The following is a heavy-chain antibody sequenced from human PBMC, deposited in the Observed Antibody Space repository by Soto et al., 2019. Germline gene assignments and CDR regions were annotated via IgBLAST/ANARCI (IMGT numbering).Heavy chain of an antibody. CDR2: IHHSGST. V-gene: IGHV4-4*02. J-gene: IGHJ4*02. Sequence: SETLSLTCAVSGDSISSMNWWSWVRQPPGKGLEWIGEIHHSGSTNYNPSLKSRVTISVEKSKNQFSMKLSSVTAADTAVYYCVRYDYCTGNDYNIGYWGKGILVAVSS. CDR3: VRYDYCTGNDYNIGY. CDR1: GDSISSMNW. D-gene: IGHD3-10*01.